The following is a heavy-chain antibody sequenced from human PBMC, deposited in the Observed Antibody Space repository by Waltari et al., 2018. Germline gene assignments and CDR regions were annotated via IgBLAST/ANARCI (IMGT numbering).Heavy chain of an antibody. D-gene: IGHD2-15*01. CDR3: ATTPGIYSYYFDY. J-gene: IGHJ4*02. Sequence: QVQLVQSGAEVKTPGSSVKVSCKASGGTFSSYTISWVRQAPGQGLEWMGRIIPILGIANYAQKFQGRVTITADKSTSTAYMELSSLRSEDTAVYYCATTPGIYSYYFDYWGQGTLVTVSS. CDR2: IIPILGIA. CDR1: GGTFSSYT. V-gene: IGHV1-69*02.